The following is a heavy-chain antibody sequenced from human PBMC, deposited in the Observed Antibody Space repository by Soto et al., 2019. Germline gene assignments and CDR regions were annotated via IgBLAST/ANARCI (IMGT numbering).Heavy chain of an antibody. J-gene: IGHJ4*02. Sequence: PGGSLRLSCAASGFTFSSYAMSWVRQAPGKGLEWVSYIISSSGAIYYADSVKGRFTISRDNAKNSLYLQMNSLRAEDTAVYYCARDPGYSGYDWGQGTLVTVSS. D-gene: IGHD5-12*01. CDR1: GFTFSSYA. CDR3: ARDPGYSGYD. V-gene: IGHV3-48*01. CDR2: IISSSGAI.